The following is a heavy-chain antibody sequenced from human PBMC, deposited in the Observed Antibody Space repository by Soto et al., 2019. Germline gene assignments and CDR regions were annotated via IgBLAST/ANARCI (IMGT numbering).Heavy chain of an antibody. CDR3: ARCRYSYGFYYFDY. Sequence: SETLSLTCTVSGGSVSSGSHYWSWIRQPPGKGLEWIGYIHYSGSTNYNPSLKSRVTISVDTSKNQFSLKLSSVTAADTAVYYCARCRYSYGFYYFDYWGQGTLVTVSS. V-gene: IGHV4-61*01. CDR1: GGSVSSGSHY. D-gene: IGHD5-18*01. J-gene: IGHJ4*02. CDR2: IHYSGST.